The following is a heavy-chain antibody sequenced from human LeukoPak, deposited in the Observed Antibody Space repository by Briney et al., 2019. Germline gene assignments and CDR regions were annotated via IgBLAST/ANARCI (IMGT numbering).Heavy chain of an antibody. CDR1: GFTFSSYG. J-gene: IGHJ4*02. CDR2: ISYDGSNK. Sequence: PGRSLRLSCAASGFTFSSYGMHWVRQAPGKGLEWVAVISYDGSNKYYADSVKGRFAISRDNSKNTLYLQMNSLRAEDTAVYYCAKDRRDYDILTGHFDYWGQGTLVTVSS. CDR3: AKDRRDYDILTGHFDY. D-gene: IGHD3-9*01. V-gene: IGHV3-30*18.